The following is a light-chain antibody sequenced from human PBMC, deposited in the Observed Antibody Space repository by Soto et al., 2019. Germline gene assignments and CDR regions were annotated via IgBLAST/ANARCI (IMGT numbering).Light chain of an antibody. V-gene: IGKV3-11*01. CDR2: GAS. CDR3: QQRSATWT. CDR1: QSVSNY. J-gene: IGKJ1*01. Sequence: EIVLTQSPATLSLSPGERATVSCRTSQSVSNYLAWYQQKPGQAPRLLIYGASNRATGIPARFSGSGSGTDFTLTISSLEPEDFAVYYCQQRSATWTFCQGTRVEI.